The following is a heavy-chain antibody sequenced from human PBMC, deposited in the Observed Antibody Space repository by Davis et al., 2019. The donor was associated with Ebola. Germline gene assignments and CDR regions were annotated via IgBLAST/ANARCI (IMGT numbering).Heavy chain of an antibody. CDR2: ISGSGGST. D-gene: IGHD3-22*01. J-gene: IGHJ4*02. CDR1: GFTFSSYA. Sequence: GESLKIPCAASGFTFSSYAMSWVRQAPGKGLEWVSAISGSGGSTYYADSVKGRFTISRDNSKNTLYLQMNSLRAEDTAVYYCAKETSYYYDSSGYYLQYYFDYWGQGTLVTVSS. CDR3: AKETSYYYDSSGYYLQYYFDY. V-gene: IGHV3-23*01.